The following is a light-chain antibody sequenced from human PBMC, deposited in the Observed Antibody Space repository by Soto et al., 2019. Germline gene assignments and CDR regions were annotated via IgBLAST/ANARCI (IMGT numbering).Light chain of an antibody. J-gene: IGKJ4*01. Sequence: IVLTQSPGTLSLSPGERATLSCRASQSVSSTFLAWYQQKPGQAPRLLIYGASTRATGIPDRFIGSGSGTDFTLTISRLEPEDFAVYSCQQYAGSPLTFGGGTKVDIK. CDR2: GAS. V-gene: IGKV3-20*01. CDR1: QSVSSTF. CDR3: QQYAGSPLT.